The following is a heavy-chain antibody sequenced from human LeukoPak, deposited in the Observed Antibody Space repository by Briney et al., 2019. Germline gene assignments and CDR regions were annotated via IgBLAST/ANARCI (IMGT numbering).Heavy chain of an antibody. CDR3: ARAPDYGDYYPDYYGMDV. CDR1: GGSISSYY. Sequence: KPSETLSLTCTVSGGSISSYYWSWIRQPPGKGLEWIGYIYYSGSTNYNPSLKSRVTISVDTSKNQFSLKLSSVTAADTAVYYCARAPDYGDYYPDYYGMDVWGQGTTVTVSS. CDR2: IYYSGST. D-gene: IGHD4-17*01. V-gene: IGHV4-59*01. J-gene: IGHJ6*02.